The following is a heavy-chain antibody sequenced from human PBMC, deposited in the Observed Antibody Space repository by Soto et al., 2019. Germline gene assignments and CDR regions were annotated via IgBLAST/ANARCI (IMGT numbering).Heavy chain of an antibody. CDR2: IWYDGSNK. CDR3: ARALDTLYYFDY. D-gene: IGHD2-2*02. Sequence: QVQLVESGGGVVQPGRSLRLSCAASGFTFSSYGMHWVRQAPGKGLEWVAVIWYDGSNKYYADTVKGRFTISRDNSKNTLYLQMSSLRAEDTAVYYCARALDTLYYFDYWGQGTLVTVSS. V-gene: IGHV3-33*01. J-gene: IGHJ4*02. CDR1: GFTFSSYG.